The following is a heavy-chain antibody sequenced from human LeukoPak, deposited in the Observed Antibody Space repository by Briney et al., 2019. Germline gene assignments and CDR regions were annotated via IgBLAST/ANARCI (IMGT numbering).Heavy chain of an antibody. CDR3: AKDTLDSSGYCFDY. CDR2: ISSSGSTK. D-gene: IGHD3-22*01. J-gene: IGHJ4*02. CDR1: GFTFRTYE. Sequence: GGSLRLSCAASGFTFRTYEMNWVRQAPGMGLEWVSYISSSGSTKYYADSVKGRFTISRDNSKNTLYLQMNSLRAEDTAVYYCAKDTLDSSGYCFDYWGQGTLVTVSS. V-gene: IGHV3-48*03.